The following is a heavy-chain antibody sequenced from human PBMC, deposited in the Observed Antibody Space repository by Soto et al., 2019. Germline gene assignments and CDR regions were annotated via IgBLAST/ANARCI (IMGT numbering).Heavy chain of an antibody. D-gene: IGHD2-15*01. Sequence: SETLSLTCTVSGDSISSGTSFWTWIRQHPGKGLEWIGYIYDGGSTNYNPSLKSRVDISLDTSENQFSLKLSSVTAADTAVYYCAKGSTGSWDYWSQGTLVTVSS. CDR2: IYDGGST. J-gene: IGHJ4*02. CDR1: GDSISSGTSF. CDR3: AKGSTGSWDY. V-gene: IGHV4-31*03.